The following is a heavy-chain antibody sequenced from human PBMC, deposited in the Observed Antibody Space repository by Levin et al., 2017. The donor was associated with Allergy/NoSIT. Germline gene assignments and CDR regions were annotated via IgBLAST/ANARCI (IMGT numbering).Heavy chain of an antibody. J-gene: IGHJ5*02. CDR2: IYTSGST. CDR3: ARDWGDIVVVPAAIKNNWFDP. V-gene: IGHV4-4*07. CDR1: GGSISSYY. Sequence: SETLSLTCNVSGGSISSYYWSWIRQPAGKGLEWIGRIYTSGSTNYNPSLKSRVTMSVDTSKNQFSLKLSSVTAADTAVYYCARDWGDIVVVPAAIKNNWFDPWGQGTLVTVSS. D-gene: IGHD2-2*01.